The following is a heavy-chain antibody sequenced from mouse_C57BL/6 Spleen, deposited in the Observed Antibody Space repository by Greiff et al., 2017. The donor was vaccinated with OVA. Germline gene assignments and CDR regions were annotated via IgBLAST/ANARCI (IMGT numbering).Heavy chain of an antibody. D-gene: IGHD2-3*01. J-gene: IGHJ3*01. V-gene: IGHV5-17*01. CDR1: GFTFSDYG. CDR3: ARQGIYDGYYSWFAY. CDR2: ISSGSSTI. Sequence: DVKLQESGGGLVKPGGSLKLSCAASGFTFSDYGMHWVRQAPEKGLEWVAYISSGSSTIYYADTVKGRFTISRDNAKNTLFLQMTSLRSEDTAMYYRARQGIYDGYYSWFAYWGQGTLVTVSA.